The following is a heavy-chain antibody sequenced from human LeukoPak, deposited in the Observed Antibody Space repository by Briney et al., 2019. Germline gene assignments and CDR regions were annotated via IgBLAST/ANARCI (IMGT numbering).Heavy chain of an antibody. V-gene: IGHV1-3*01. J-gene: IGHJ4*02. D-gene: IGHD1-26*01. Sequence: ASVKVSCKASGYTFTSYAMHWVRQAPGQRLEWMGWINAGNGNTKYSQKFQGRVTITRDTSASTAYMELSSLRSEDTAVYYCARWEGATRGMDYWGQGTLVTVSS. CDR3: ARWEGATRGMDY. CDR2: INAGNGNT. CDR1: GYTFTSYA.